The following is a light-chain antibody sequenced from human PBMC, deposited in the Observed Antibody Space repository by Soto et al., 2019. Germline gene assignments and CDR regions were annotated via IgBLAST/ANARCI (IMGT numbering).Light chain of an antibody. CDR1: SRDVGAYNS. Sequence: QSALTQPASVSGSPGQSIAISCTGTSRDVGAYNSVSWNKKHQGKVPKLLIYDVNNRPSEISTSFSGSKSGNTASLTISGLQAEDEADYYCSSYTTSGNYVFGTGTKVTVL. CDR3: SSYTTSGNYV. CDR2: DVN. V-gene: IGLV2-14*01. J-gene: IGLJ1*01.